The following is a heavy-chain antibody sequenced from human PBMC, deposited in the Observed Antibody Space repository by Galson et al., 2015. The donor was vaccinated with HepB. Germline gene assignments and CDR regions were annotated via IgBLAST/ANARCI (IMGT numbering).Heavy chain of an antibody. D-gene: IGHD5-12*01. CDR3: ARDPGGGGYDLDY. J-gene: IGHJ4*02. V-gene: IGHV3-74*01. CDR2: INSDGSGT. CDR1: GSTVNRYW. Sequence: SLRLSCAVSGSTVNRYWMHWVRPAPGKGLVWVARINSDGSGTAYADFVRGRFTISRDNARKRLYLQMNGLKVEDTAVYYCARDPGGGGYDLDYWGQGTQVSVS.